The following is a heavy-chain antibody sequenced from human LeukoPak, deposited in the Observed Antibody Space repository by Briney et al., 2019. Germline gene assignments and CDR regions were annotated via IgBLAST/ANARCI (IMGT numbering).Heavy chain of an antibody. D-gene: IGHD6-19*01. V-gene: IGHV3-23*01. CDR3: AKDFRASSGWNFDY. Sequence: PGGSLRLSCAASGFTFSSYAMSWVRQAPGRGLEWVSAISGSGGSTYYADSVKGRFTISRDNSKNTLYLQMNSLRAEDTAVYYCAKDFRASSGWNFDYWGQGTLVTVSS. CDR1: GFTFSSYA. CDR2: ISGSGGST. J-gene: IGHJ4*02.